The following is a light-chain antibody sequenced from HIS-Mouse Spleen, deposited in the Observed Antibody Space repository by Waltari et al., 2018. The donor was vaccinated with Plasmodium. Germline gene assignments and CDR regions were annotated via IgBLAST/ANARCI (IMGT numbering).Light chain of an antibody. CDR2: EDS. V-gene: IGLV3-21*02. Sequence: SYVMPQPPSVSVAPGQTARITCGGHNIGRKSVHWYQHKPGEAPVLVVYEDSDRPSGIPERFSGSNSGNTATLTISRVEAGDEADYYCQVWDSSSDHPVFGGGTKLTVL. CDR3: QVWDSSSDHPV. CDR1: NIGRKS. J-gene: IGLJ2*01.